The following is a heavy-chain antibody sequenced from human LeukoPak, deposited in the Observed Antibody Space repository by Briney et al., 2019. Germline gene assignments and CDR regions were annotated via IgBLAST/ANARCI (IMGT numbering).Heavy chain of an antibody. J-gene: IGHJ4*02. CDR3: ARDSGFSGIQRGEY. D-gene: IGHD5-24*01. V-gene: IGHV3-30*04. Sequence: GGSLRLSCAASGFTFSSYTMHWVRQAPGKGLEWVAVISYDGTNKYYADSVKGRFTISRDNFKYTLYLQMNSLRTEDTAVYYCARDSGFSGIQRGEYWGQGTLVTVSS. CDR1: GFTFSSYT. CDR2: ISYDGTNK.